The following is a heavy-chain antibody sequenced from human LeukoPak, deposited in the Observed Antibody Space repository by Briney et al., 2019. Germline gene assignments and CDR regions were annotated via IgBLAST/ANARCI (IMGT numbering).Heavy chain of an antibody. CDR1: GFTFSSYA. Sequence: PGGSLRLSCAASGFTFSSYAMHWVRQAPGKGLEWVANIKPDGSEKHYVDSVKGRFTISRDNAKNSLYLQMNSLKAEDTAVYYCAREEGIDGSGYYYVLGYWGQGALVTVSS. D-gene: IGHD3-22*01. CDR3: AREEGIDGSGYYYVLGY. V-gene: IGHV3-7*01. CDR2: IKPDGSEK. J-gene: IGHJ4*02.